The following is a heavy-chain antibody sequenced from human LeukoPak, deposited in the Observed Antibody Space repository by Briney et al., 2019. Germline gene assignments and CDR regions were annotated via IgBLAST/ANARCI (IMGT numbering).Heavy chain of an antibody. J-gene: IGHJ4*02. V-gene: IGHV3-23*01. Sequence: PGVCLRLSCAASGFTFSSYALSWVRQAPGKGLEWVSGIIDNVGTTFYADSVKGRFTITRDNSKNTLYVQMNSLRGEDTAVYYCAKDYGPKQLVFFDSWGQGTLVTV. CDR2: IIDNVGTT. CDR3: AKDYGPKQLVFFDS. D-gene: IGHD6-13*01. CDR1: GFTFSSYA.